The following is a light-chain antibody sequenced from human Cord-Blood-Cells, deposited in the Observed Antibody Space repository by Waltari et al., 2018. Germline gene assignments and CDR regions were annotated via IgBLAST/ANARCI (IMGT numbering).Light chain of an antibody. CDR1: QSVSSN. Sequence: EIVMTQSPATLSVSQGDRATLSCRASQSVSSNLAWYQQKPCQAPRLLIYGASTRATGIPARFSGSGSGTEFTLTISSLQSEDFAVYYCQQYNNWPTWTFGQGTKVEIK. CDR3: QQYNNWPTWT. V-gene: IGKV3-15*01. J-gene: IGKJ1*01. CDR2: GAS.